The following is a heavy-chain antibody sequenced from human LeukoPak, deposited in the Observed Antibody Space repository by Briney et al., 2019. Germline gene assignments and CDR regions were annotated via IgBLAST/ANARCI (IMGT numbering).Heavy chain of an antibody. Sequence: GGSLRFSCAASGFTFDDYGMSWVRQAPGNGLEWVSGINWNGGSTGYADSVKGRFTISRDNAKNSLYLQTNSLRAEDTALYHCARDLDYYGSGSHAFDIWGQGTMVTVSS. J-gene: IGHJ3*02. D-gene: IGHD3-10*01. CDR2: INWNGGST. V-gene: IGHV3-20*01. CDR3: ARDLDYYGSGSHAFDI. CDR1: GFTFDDYG.